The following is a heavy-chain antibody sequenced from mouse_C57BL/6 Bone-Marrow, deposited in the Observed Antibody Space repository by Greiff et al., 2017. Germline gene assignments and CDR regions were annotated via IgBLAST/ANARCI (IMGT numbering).Heavy chain of an antibody. V-gene: IGHV1-26*01. CDR3: ARRGETMELQYYFDY. Sequence: EVQLHQSGPELVKPGASVKISCKASGYTFTDYYMNWVKQSHGKSLEWIGDINPNNGGTSYNQKFKGKATLTVDKSYSTAYMELRSLTSEDSAAYYCARRGETMELQYYFDYWGQGTTLTVSS. D-gene: IGHD1-1*02. CDR2: INPNNGGT. J-gene: IGHJ2*01. CDR1: GYTFTDYY.